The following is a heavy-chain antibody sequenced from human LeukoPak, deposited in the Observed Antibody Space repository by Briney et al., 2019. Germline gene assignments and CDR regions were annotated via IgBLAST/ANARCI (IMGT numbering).Heavy chain of an antibody. D-gene: IGHD3-3*01. CDR1: GGSISSSSYY. V-gene: IGHV4-39*01. CDR2: IYYSGST. CDR3: ARLELARGFDY. J-gene: IGHJ4*02. Sequence: SETLSLTCTVSGGSISSSSYYWGWIRQPPGKGLEWIGSIYYSGSTYYNPSLKSRVTISVDTSKNQFSLKLSSVTAADTAVYYCARLELARGFDYWGQGTLVTVSS.